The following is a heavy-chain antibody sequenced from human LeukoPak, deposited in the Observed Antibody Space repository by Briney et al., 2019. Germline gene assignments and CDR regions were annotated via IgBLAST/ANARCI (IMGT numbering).Heavy chain of an antibody. J-gene: IGHJ4*02. D-gene: IGHD3-9*01. V-gene: IGHV3-23*01. CDR1: GFTFSSYA. CDR2: ISGSGGST. CDR3: ANGYYDILTGYSQWGIFDY. Sequence: GGSLRLSCAASGFTFSSYAMSWVRQAPGKGLEWVSAISGSGGSTYYADSVKGRFTISRDNSKNTLYLQMNSLRAEDTAIYYCANGYYDILTGYSQWGIFDYWGQGTLVTVSS.